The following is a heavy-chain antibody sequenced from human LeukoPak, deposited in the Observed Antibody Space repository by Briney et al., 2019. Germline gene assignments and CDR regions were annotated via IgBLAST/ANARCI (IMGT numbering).Heavy chain of an antibody. Sequence: GGSLRLSCSASGFTFDDYGMSWVRHAPGKGLEWVSGINWNGGSTGYADSVMGRFTISRDNAKNSLYLQMNSLRAEDTALYYCASSYDSSGYLFDYWGQGTLVTVSS. V-gene: IGHV3-20*04. CDR1: GFTFDDYG. CDR3: ASSYDSSGYLFDY. D-gene: IGHD3-22*01. CDR2: INWNGGST. J-gene: IGHJ4*02.